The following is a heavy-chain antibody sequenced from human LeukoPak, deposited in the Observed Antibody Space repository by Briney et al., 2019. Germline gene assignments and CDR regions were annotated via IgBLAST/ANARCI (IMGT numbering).Heavy chain of an antibody. Sequence: GGSLTLSCAASGXTFSRYEMNWVRQAPGKGLEWLSYISGSGRTTFYGDSVKGRFTISRDNAKNSLYLQINSLRAEDTAVYYCARVALDSSGDNYGQGAFDYWGQGTLVTVSS. J-gene: IGHJ4*02. CDR1: GXTFSRYE. D-gene: IGHD3-22*01. CDR2: ISGSGRTT. CDR3: ARVALDSSGDNYGQGAFDY. V-gene: IGHV3-48*03.